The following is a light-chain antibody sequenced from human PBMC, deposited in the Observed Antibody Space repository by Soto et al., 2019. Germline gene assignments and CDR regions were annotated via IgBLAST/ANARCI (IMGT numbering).Light chain of an antibody. CDR2: GAS. V-gene: IGKV3-20*01. Sequence: ENVLTQSPGTLSLSPGERATLACRASQSVRNNCLAWYQQKPGQAPRLLIYGASSRATGIPDRFSGSGSGTDFTLTISKLEPEDFAIYYCQHYGGSSPRFTFCPGTKVEIK. CDR1: QSVRNNC. J-gene: IGKJ3*01. CDR3: QHYGGSSPRFT.